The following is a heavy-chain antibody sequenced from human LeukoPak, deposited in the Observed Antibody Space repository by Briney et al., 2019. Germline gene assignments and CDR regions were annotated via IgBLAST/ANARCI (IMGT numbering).Heavy chain of an antibody. CDR1: GGSISSGDYY. CDR2: IYYSGST. Sequence: PSRTLSLTCTVSGGSISSGDYYWSWIRQPPGKGLEWIGYIYYSGSTYYNPSLKSRVTISVDTSKNQFSLKLSSVTAADTAVYYCAREWADYYGSGSYYNDWGQGTLVTVSS. J-gene: IGHJ4*02. V-gene: IGHV4-30-4*08. CDR3: AREWADYYGSGSYYND. D-gene: IGHD3-10*01.